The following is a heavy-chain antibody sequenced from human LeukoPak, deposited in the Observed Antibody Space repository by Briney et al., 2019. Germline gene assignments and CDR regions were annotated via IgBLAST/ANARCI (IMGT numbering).Heavy chain of an antibody. CDR1: GFNFGTYF. Sequence: PGGSLRLSCAASGFNFGTYFMIWVRLGPGKGLEWVSVISGDGKEIHYADSVKGRFTISRDNAKRSLYLDMNSLSAEDTAVYYCAPYLQILCTDSVCIDYWGQGTLVTVSS. J-gene: IGHJ4*02. CDR3: APYLQILCTDSVCIDY. D-gene: IGHD3-10*02. CDR2: ISGDGKEI. V-gene: IGHV3-21*01.